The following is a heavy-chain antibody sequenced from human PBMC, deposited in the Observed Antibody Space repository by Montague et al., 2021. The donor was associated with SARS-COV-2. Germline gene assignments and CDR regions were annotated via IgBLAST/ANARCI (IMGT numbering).Heavy chain of an antibody. J-gene: IGHJ5*02. CDR2: IYYSGST. Sequence: SETLSLTCTVSGGSISSSSYYWGWIRQPPGKGLEWIGSIYYSGSTYYNPSLKSRVTISVHTSKNQFSLTLSSVTAADTAVYYCARRSYDIVTGYSIPSWFDPWGQGTLVTVSS. CDR1: GGSISSSSYY. D-gene: IGHD3-9*01. V-gene: IGHV4-39*01. CDR3: ARRSYDIVTGYSIPSWFDP.